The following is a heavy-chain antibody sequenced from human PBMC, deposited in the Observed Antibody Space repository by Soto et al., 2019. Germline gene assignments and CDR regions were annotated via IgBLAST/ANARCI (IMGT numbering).Heavy chain of an antibody. Sequence: ASVKVSCKASGFSFTGYYIHWLRQAPGQGLEWMGWINAHSGGTEYAQKFQGRVTLTRDTSIATAYLTLTSLTSDDTALYYCAKDLTRQLAYWLDPWGQGAQVTVS. V-gene: IGHV1-2*02. CDR1: GFSFTGYY. CDR2: INAHSGGT. D-gene: IGHD6-6*01. J-gene: IGHJ5*02. CDR3: AKDLTRQLAYWLDP.